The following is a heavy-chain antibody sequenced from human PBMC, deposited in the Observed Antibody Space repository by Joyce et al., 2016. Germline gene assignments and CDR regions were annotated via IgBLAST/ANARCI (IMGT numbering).Heavy chain of an antibody. Sequence: EVQLVESGGGWVKLGGSLRPSCAASGFTFSGYSMNWVRQGPGKGLEWVSSISSSSSYIYYADSVKGRYTISRDNAKNSLFLQMNSLRAEDTAVYYCARDKGGMDVWGQGTSVTVSS. CDR1: GFTFSGYS. J-gene: IGHJ6*02. CDR2: ISSSSSYI. V-gene: IGHV3-21*01. CDR3: ARDKGGMDV.